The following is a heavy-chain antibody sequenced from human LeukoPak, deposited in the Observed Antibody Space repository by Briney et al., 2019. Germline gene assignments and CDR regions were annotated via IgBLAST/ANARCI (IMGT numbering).Heavy chain of an antibody. CDR3: ARREVLSGFYPFDY. CDR1: GYSFTSYW. V-gene: IGHV5-51*01. CDR2: IYPGNSDT. Sequence: GESLKISCKGSGYSFTSYWIAWVRQMPGKGLEWMGIIYPGNSDTRYSPSFQGQVTISADKSISTAYLRWSSLKASDTAMYYCARREVLSGFYPFDYWGQGTLVTVSS. D-gene: IGHD3-3*01. J-gene: IGHJ4*02.